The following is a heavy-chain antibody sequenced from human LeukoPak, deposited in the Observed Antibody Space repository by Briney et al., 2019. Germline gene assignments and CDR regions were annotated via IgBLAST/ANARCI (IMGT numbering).Heavy chain of an antibody. CDR2: INPNSGGT. J-gene: IGHJ4*02. D-gene: IGHD2-2*01. CDR1: GYTFTGYY. CDR3: AREDYCSNTSCYQN. V-gene: IGHV1-2*02. Sequence: GASVKVSCKASGYTFTGYYMHWVRQAPGQGLEWMGWINPNSGGTNYAQKFQGRVTMTRDTSISTAYMELSRLRSDDTAVYYCAREDYCSNTSCYQNWGQGTLVTVSS.